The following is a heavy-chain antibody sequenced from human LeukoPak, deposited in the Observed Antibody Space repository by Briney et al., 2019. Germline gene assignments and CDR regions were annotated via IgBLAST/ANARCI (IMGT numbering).Heavy chain of an antibody. CDR2: ISSDSSTI. V-gene: IGHV3-11*04. CDR3: AKDWEYSQVGDAFDI. J-gene: IGHJ3*02. D-gene: IGHD6-6*01. CDR1: GFTFSDYY. Sequence: PGGSLRLSCAASGFTFSDYYMSWLRQAPGKGLEWVSYISSDSSTIYYADSVKGRFTISRDNAKNSLYLQMNSLRTEDTAVYYCAKDWEYSQVGDAFDIWGQGTMVTVSS.